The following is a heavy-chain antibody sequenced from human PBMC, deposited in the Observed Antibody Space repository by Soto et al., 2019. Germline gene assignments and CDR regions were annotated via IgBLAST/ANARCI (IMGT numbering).Heavy chain of an antibody. J-gene: IGHJ6*03. Sequence: ASVKVSCKASGYTFTSYAMHWVRQAPGQRLEWMGWINAGNGNTKYSQKFQGRVTITRDTSASTAYMELSSLRSEDTAVYYCARAGGYGDYFYYYYYYMDVWGKGTTVTVSS. CDR2: INAGNGNT. CDR1: GYTFTSYA. CDR3: ARAGGYGDYFYYYYYYMDV. V-gene: IGHV1-3*01. D-gene: IGHD4-17*01.